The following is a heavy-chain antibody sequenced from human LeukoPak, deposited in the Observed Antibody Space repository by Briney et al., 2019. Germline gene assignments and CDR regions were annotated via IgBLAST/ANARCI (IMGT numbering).Heavy chain of an antibody. CDR2: ISSSSSYI. V-gene: IGHV3-21*01. CDR3: ARDLGGFLEWLPTLSDYYYYGMDV. CDR1: GFTFSGYS. Sequence: GGSLRLSCAASGFTFSGYSMNWVRQAPGKGLEWFLSISSSSSYIYYADSVKGRFTISRDNAKNSLYLQMNSLRAEDTAVYYCARDLGGFLEWLPTLSDYYYYGMDVWGQGTTVTVSS. D-gene: IGHD3-3*01. J-gene: IGHJ6*02.